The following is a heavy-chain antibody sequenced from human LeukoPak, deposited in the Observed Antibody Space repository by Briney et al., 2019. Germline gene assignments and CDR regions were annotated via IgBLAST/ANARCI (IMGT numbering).Heavy chain of an antibody. D-gene: IGHD5-18*01. CDR1: GYTFTNYY. Sequence: GASVKISCKASGYTFTNYYMHWVRQAPAQGLEWMGVIHPSGGSTTYAQKFQGRVTLTKDTATSTVYIELSSLRSDDTAVFYCARMAMDPAMVTNFFDLWGQGTLLTVSA. V-gene: IGHV1-46*01. J-gene: IGHJ4*02. CDR3: ARMAMDPAMVTNFFDL. CDR2: IHPSGGST.